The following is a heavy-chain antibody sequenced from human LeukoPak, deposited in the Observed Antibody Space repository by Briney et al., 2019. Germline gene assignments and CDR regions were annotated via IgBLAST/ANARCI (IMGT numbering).Heavy chain of an antibody. CDR2: ISTSAGTT. J-gene: IGHJ4*02. V-gene: IGHV3-23*01. Sequence: GGSLRLSCAASGFTFSSYAMSWVRQAPGKGLEWVSGISTSAGTTSYADSVKGRFTISRDNPKNTLYLQMNSLRAEDTAVYFCAKRGVVIRVILVGFHKEAYYFDSWGQGALVTVSS. CDR3: AKRGVVIRVILVGFHKEAYYFDS. CDR1: GFTFSSYA. D-gene: IGHD3-22*01.